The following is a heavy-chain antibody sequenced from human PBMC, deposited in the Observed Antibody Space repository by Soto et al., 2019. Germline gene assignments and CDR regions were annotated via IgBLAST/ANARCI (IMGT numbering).Heavy chain of an antibody. V-gene: IGHV3-73*01. D-gene: IGHD2-21*01. J-gene: IGHJ4*02. CDR2: GRNKGYKYAT. CDR1: GCTFSAAA. Sequence: GGSLRLSCAASGCTFSAAAIHWVRQASRKGLEWIGLGRNKGYKYATVSAASVKGRITVSKDDSKTMAFLEINHLNTEETAVYYCARQGVALELDVWGQGTLVTVSS. CDR3: ARQGVALELDV.